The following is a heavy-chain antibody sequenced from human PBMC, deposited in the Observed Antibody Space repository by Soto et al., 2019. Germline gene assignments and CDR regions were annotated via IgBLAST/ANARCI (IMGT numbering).Heavy chain of an antibody. CDR3: VKVATGSYNWFDP. Sequence: EVQLVESGGDLVQPGGSLRLSCAASGFTFNNYWMHWVRQAPGKGLVWVSRINADGSITTYADSVKGRFTISRDNTKNTLYLQMNSLRAEDTAVYYCVKVATGSYNWFDPWGQGTLVTVSS. CDR1: GFTFNNYW. D-gene: IGHD1-26*01. V-gene: IGHV3-74*01. CDR2: INADGSIT. J-gene: IGHJ5*02.